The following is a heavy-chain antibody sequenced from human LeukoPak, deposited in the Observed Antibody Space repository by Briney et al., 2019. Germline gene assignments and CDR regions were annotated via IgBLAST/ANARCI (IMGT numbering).Heavy chain of an antibody. D-gene: IGHD4-17*01. J-gene: IGHJ2*01. CDR2: IYYSGST. CDR1: GGSISSGDYY. Sequence: SETLSLTCTVSGGSISSGDYYWSWIRQPPGKGLEWIGYIYYSGSTYYNPSLKSRVTMSVDTSKNQFSLKLSSVTAADTAVFYCARDRLTTVTTYTEGYFDLWGRGTLVTVSS. V-gene: IGHV4-30-4*01. CDR3: ARDRLTTVTTYTEGYFDL.